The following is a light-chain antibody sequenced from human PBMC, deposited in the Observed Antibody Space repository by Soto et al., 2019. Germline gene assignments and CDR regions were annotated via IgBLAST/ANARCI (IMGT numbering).Light chain of an antibody. CDR2: DNN. Sequence: QSVLTQPPSVSAAPGQKVTISCSGGSSNIGKNIVSWYQHLPGTAPKLLIYDNNNRPSGIPDRFSGSKSGTSATLGITGLQTGDEADYYCATWDSSLSVVVFGGGTKLTVL. CDR3: ATWDSSLSVVV. V-gene: IGLV1-51*01. J-gene: IGLJ2*01. CDR1: SSNIGKNI.